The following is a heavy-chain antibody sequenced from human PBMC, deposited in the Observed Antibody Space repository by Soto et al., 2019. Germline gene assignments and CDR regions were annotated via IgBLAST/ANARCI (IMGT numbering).Heavy chain of an antibody. CDR2: FDPEDGET. CDR3: ATESSGGYYNTYGMDV. J-gene: IGHJ6*02. V-gene: IGHV1-24*01. CDR1: GYTLTELS. D-gene: IGHD3-10*01. Sequence: VASVKVSCKVSGYTLTELSMHWVRQAPGKGLEWMGGFDPEDGETIYAQKFQGRVTMTEDTSTDTAYMELSSLRSEDTAVYYCATESSGGYYNTYGMDVWGQGTTVTVSS.